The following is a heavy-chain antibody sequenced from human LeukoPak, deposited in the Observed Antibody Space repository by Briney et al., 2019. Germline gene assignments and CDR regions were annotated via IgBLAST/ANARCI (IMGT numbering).Heavy chain of an antibody. D-gene: IGHD6-13*01. J-gene: IGHJ6*02. CDR3: AKGGSSSWWSYYYYYGMDV. V-gene: IGHV3-33*06. CDR1: GFTFSSYG. CDR2: IWYDGSNK. Sequence: GRSLRLSCAASGFTFSSYGMHWVRQAPGKGLEWVAVIWYDGSNKYYADSVKGRFTISRDNSKNTLYLQMNSLRAEDTAVYYCAKGGSSSWWSYYYYYGMDVWGQGTTVTVSS.